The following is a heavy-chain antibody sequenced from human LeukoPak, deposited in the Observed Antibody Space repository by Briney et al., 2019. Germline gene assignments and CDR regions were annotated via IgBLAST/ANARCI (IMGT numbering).Heavy chain of an antibody. CDR2: ISAYNGNT. D-gene: IGHD6-19*01. J-gene: IGHJ4*02. Sequence: ASVKVSCKASGYTFTSYAMNWVRQAPGQGLEWMGWISAYNGNTNYAQKLQGRVTMTTDTSTSTAYMELRSLRSDDTAVYYCARGGSGWHGGYFDYWGQGTLVTVSS. V-gene: IGHV1-18*01. CDR3: ARGGSGWHGGYFDY. CDR1: GYTFTSYA.